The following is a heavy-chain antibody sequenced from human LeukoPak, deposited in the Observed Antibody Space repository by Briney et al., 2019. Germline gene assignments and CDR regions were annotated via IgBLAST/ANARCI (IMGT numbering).Heavy chain of an antibody. V-gene: IGHV1-18*01. CDR3: ARGDVRWAYCGGDCYLIH. CDR2: ISAYNGNT. J-gene: IGHJ4*02. Sequence: ASVTVSCKASGYTFTIYGISWVRQAPGQGLEWMGWISAYNGNTNYAQKLQGRVTMTTDTSTSTACMELRSLRSDDTAVYYCARGDVRWAYCGGDCYLIHWGQGTLVTVSS. CDR1: GYTFTIYG. D-gene: IGHD2-21*02.